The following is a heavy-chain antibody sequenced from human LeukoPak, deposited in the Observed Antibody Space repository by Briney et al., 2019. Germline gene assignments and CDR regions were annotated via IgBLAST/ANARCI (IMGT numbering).Heavy chain of an antibody. Sequence: GGSLRLSCAASGFTFSDYYMTWLRQAPGKGLEWVSYISRGGNTINYADSVKGRFTISRDNAKNSLYLQMNSLRAEDTAVYYCARGNYLGYWGQGTLVTVSS. CDR2: ISRGGNTI. CDR3: ARGNYLGY. J-gene: IGHJ4*02. CDR1: GFTFSDYY. V-gene: IGHV3-11*01.